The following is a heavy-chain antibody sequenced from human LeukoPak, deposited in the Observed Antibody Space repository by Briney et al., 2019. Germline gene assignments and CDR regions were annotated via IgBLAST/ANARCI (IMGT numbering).Heavy chain of an antibody. CDR2: INPSGGST. D-gene: IGHD2-2*02. V-gene: IGHV1-46*01. Sequence: ASVKVSCKASGYTFTSYYMHWVRQAPGQGLEWMGIINPSGGSTSYAQKFQGRVTMTRDTSTSTVYMELSSLRSEDTAVYYCARDGYNCSSTSCYRMNAFDIWGQGTMVTVSS. CDR1: GYTFTSYY. J-gene: IGHJ3*02. CDR3: ARDGYNCSSTSCYRMNAFDI.